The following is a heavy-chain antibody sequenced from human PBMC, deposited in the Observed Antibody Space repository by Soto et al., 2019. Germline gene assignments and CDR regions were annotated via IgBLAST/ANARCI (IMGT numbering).Heavy chain of an antibody. CDR3: ARPYGDPYYFDY. V-gene: IGHV3-15*01. Sequence: GGSLRLSCAGSGFPFTIAWLSWVRQAPGKGLEWIARIKSKGSGGTADYAAPVKGRFTISADKSISTAYLQWSSLKASDTAMYYCARPYGDPYYFDYWGQGTLVTVSS. D-gene: IGHD4-17*01. J-gene: IGHJ4*02. CDR1: GFPFTIAW. CDR2: IKSKGSGGTA.